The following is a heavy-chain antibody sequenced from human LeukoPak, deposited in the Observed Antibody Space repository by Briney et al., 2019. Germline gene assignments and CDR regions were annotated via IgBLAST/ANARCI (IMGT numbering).Heavy chain of an antibody. CDR1: GFTFSSYS. Sequence: PGGSLRLSCAASGFTFSSYSMNWARQAPGKGLEWVSSISSSSSYIYYADSVKGRFTISRDNTKNTLYLQMNSLRADDTAMYYCAHTVWSGNYFDYWGQGTLVTVSS. CDR3: AHTVWSGNYFDY. CDR2: ISSSSSYI. J-gene: IGHJ4*02. D-gene: IGHD3-3*01. V-gene: IGHV3-21*01.